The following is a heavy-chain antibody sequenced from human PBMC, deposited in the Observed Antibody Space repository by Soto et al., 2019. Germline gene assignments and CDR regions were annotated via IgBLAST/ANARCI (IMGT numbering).Heavy chain of an antibody. D-gene: IGHD2-8*01. CDR3: AKVGVLRTNFRWFDL. CDR2: ITISGNYI. V-gene: IGHV3-21*01. CDR1: GFAFQTYT. J-gene: IGHJ5*02. Sequence: VGSLRFSCAASGFAFQTYTMEWLRQPPGKGLEWVSSITISGNYIYYADSVKGRFTISRDNGRNSVYLQMNSLRAEDTAVYYCAKVGVLRTNFRWFDLWGQGTLVTVSS.